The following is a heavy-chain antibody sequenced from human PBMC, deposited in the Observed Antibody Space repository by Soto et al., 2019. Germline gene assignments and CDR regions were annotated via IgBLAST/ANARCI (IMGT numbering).Heavy chain of an antibody. Sequence: ASVKVSCKVSGYTFTSYGITWVRQAPGQGLEWMGWISAYTGDTNYAQKLQGRVTMTTDTSTSTAYMELRSLRSDDTAVYYCARDMRYYDGSGFVGYWGQVTPVTVSS. CDR3: ARDMRYYDGSGFVGY. D-gene: IGHD3-22*01. CDR1: GYTFTSYG. CDR2: ISAYTGDT. J-gene: IGHJ4*02. V-gene: IGHV1-18*01.